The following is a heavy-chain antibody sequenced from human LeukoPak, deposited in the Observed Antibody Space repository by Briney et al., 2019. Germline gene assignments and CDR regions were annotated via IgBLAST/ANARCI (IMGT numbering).Heavy chain of an antibody. J-gene: IGHJ5*02. D-gene: IGHD5-12*01. CDR3: AKDGRYSGYDFAES. Sequence: GGSLRLSCTASGFTFNNFAMSWVRQAPGEGLEWLASLTGSGHQIYYADSVKGRFTISRDNSENTLYLDMNNLRAEDTAIYCCAKDGRYSGYDFAESWGQGTLVTVSS. V-gene: IGHV3-23*01. CDR1: GFTFNNFA. CDR2: LTGSGHQI.